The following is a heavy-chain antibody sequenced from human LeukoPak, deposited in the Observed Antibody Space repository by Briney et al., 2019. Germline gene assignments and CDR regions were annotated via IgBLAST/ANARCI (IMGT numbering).Heavy chain of an antibody. V-gene: IGHV4-59*01. D-gene: IGHD5-12*01. Sequence: SETLSLTCTVSGGSISSYYWSWIRQPPGKGLEWIGYIYYSGSTNYNPSLKSRVTISVDTSKNQFSLKLSSVTAADTTVYYCARGRLRFAYYYGMDVWGQGTTVTVSS. J-gene: IGHJ6*02. CDR1: GGSISSYY. CDR3: ARGRLRFAYYYGMDV. CDR2: IYYSGST.